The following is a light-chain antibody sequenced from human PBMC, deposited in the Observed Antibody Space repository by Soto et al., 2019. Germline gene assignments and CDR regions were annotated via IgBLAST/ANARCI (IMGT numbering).Light chain of an antibody. V-gene: IGKV3-11*01. Sequence: EIVWTRSPATMSLSPGERATLSCRASQSVSSYLAWYQQKPGQAHRLLIYDASNRATGIPARFSGSGSGTDFTLPISSLEPQDFAVYYCQQRSNWPPITFGQGTKVEIK. CDR3: QQRSNWPPIT. CDR2: DAS. J-gene: IGKJ1*01. CDR1: QSVSSY.